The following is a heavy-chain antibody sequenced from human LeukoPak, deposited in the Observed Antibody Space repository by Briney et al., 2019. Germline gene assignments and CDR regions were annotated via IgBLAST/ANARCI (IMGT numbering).Heavy chain of an antibody. CDR3: ARVSGYSYGVFDY. Sequence: SETLPLTCTASGYSISSGYYWGWIRQPPGKGLEWIGSIYHSGSTYYNPSLKSRVTISVDTSKNQFSLKLSSVTAADTAVYYCARVSGYSYGVFDYWGQGTLVTVSS. CDR2: IYHSGST. V-gene: IGHV4-38-2*02. D-gene: IGHD5-18*01. CDR1: GYSISSGYY. J-gene: IGHJ4*02.